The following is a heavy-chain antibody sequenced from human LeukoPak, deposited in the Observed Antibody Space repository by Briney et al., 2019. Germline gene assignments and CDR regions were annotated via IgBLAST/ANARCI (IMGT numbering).Heavy chain of an antibody. V-gene: IGHV4-59*01. CDR2: IYYSGST. J-gene: IGHJ4*02. Sequence: SETLSLTCTVSGGSTSSYYWNWIRQPPGKGLEWIGYIYYSGSTNYNPSLKSRVTTSVDTSKNQFSLKLSSVTAADTAVYYCARDSEFDYWGQGTLVTVSS. CDR3: ARDSEFDY. CDR1: GGSTSSYY.